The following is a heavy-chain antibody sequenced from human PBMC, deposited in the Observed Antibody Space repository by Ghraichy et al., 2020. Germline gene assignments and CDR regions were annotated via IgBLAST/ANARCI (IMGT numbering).Heavy chain of an antibody. J-gene: IGHJ3*02. Sequence: GGSLRLSCAASGFTFSSYGMHWVRQAPGKGLEWVAVISYDGSNKYYADSMKGRFTISRDNSKNTLYLQMNSLRAEDTAVYYCAKEENDAFDIWGQGTMVTVSS. V-gene: IGHV3-30*18. CDR1: GFTFSSYG. CDR2: ISYDGSNK. CDR3: AKEENDAFDI. D-gene: IGHD5-24*01.